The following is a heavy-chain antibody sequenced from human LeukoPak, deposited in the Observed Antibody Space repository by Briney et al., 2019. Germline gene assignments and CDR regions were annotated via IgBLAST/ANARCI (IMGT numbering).Heavy chain of an antibody. CDR3: ASPASSSWNQLYYFDY. D-gene: IGHD6-13*01. J-gene: IGHJ4*02. CDR2: IYYSGST. V-gene: IGHV4-39*01. Sequence: WVRHPPVKGLEWIGSIYYSGSTYYNPSLKSRVTISVDTSKNQSSLKLSSVTAADTAVYYCASPASSSWNQLYYFDYWGEGTLVTVSS.